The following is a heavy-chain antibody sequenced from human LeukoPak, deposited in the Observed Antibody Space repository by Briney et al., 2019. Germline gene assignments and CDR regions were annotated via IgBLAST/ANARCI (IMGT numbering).Heavy chain of an antibody. V-gene: IGHV3-21*05. Sequence: GGSLRLSCAASGLTFSSDAMNWVRQAPGMGLEWLSYIGSSGGDIYYADSVKGRFTISRDNAKNSLYLQMDSLRAEDTAVYYCARDDYANSGSYWGQGSLVTVSP. D-gene: IGHD3-22*01. J-gene: IGHJ4*02. CDR3: ARDDYANSGSY. CDR1: GLTFSSDA. CDR2: IGSSGGDI.